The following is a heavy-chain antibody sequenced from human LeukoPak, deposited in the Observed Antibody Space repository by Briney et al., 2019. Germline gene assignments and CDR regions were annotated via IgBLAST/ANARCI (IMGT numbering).Heavy chain of an antibody. Sequence: GASVKVSCKASGGTFSSYAISWVRQAPGQGLEWMGGIIPIFGTANYAQKFQGRVTITADESTSTAYMELSSLRSEDTAVYYCARDLLLRDYDSSGYYGNGFDPWGQGTLVTVSS. CDR1: GGTFSSYA. CDR3: ARDLLLRDYDSSGYYGNGFDP. D-gene: IGHD3-22*01. V-gene: IGHV1-69*13. CDR2: IIPIFGTA. J-gene: IGHJ5*02.